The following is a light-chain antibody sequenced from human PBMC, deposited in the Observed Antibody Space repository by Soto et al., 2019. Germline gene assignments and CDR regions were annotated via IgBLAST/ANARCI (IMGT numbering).Light chain of an antibody. Sequence: QSVLTQPASVSGSPGQSITISCTGTSSDVGTYDLVSWYQQHPGKAPKLMIYEVGKRPSGVSNRFSGSKSGNTASLTISGLQAEDEADYHCCSYAVSSTYVFGTGTKVTVL. CDR3: CSYAVSSTYV. V-gene: IGLV2-23*02. J-gene: IGLJ1*01. CDR1: SSDVGTYDL. CDR2: EVG.